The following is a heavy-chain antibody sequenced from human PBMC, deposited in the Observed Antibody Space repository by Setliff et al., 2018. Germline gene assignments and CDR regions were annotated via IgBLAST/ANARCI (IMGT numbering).Heavy chain of an antibody. J-gene: IGHJ4*02. CDR3: ARSGMPRLLYVVY. V-gene: IGHV4-59*08. Sequence: SETLSLTCTVSGGPMRSFYWSWIRQTPGKGLQWIGYISDSGSTSYNPSLKSRVCISLDTSKSQFSLRLSSLTAAYSAVYYCARSGMPRLLYVVYWGLGTLVTVSS. D-gene: IGHD2-21*01. CDR2: ISDSGST. CDR1: GGPMRSFY.